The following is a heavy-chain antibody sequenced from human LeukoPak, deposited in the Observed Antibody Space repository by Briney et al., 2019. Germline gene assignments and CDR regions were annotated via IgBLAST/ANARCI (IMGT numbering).Heavy chain of an antibody. Sequence: WETLTLTCTVSGASINNNFWTWIRQPPGKGLEWIGYIYSSGSANYNPSLKSRVIISGDTYENQISLNLTSVTAADTAVYFCARHRDYYDTWGHGTLVNVSS. CDR1: GASINNNF. CDR2: IYSSGSA. V-gene: IGHV4-59*08. J-gene: IGHJ4*01. D-gene: IGHD3-22*01. CDR3: ARHRDYYDT.